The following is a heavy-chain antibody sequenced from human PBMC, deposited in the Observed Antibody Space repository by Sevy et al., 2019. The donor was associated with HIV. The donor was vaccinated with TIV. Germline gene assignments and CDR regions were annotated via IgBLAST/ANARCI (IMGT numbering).Heavy chain of an antibody. CDR2: IKSKSEGGTT. CDR1: GFTFSNAW. J-gene: IGHJ4*02. D-gene: IGHD2-8*01. CDR3: TNNRGYCIDGVCVQYFDT. V-gene: IGHV3-15*01. Sequence: GGSLRLSCGASGFTFSNAWMTWVRQAPGKGLEWVGRIKSKSEGGTTDYAAPVKGRFTISRDDSKNTLYLQMNSLKSDDTAVYCCTNNRGYCIDGVCVQYFDTWGQGTLVTVSS.